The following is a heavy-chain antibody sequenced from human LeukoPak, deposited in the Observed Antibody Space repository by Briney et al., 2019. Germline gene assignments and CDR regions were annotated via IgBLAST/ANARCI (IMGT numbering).Heavy chain of an antibody. D-gene: IGHD3-22*01. CDR2: INHSGST. CDR1: GGSFSDYY. J-gene: IGHJ6*02. Sequence: SETLSLTCAVYGGSFSDYYWSWIRQPPGKGLEWIGEINHSGSTNYNPSLKSRVTISVDTSKNQFSLKLSSVTAADTAVYYCARDRYYDSSGFPGLGYYYGMDVWGQGTTVTVSS. CDR3: ARDRYYDSSGFPGLGYYYGMDV. V-gene: IGHV4-34*01.